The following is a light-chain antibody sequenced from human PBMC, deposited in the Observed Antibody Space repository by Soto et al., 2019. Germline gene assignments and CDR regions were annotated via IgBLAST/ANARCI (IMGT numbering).Light chain of an antibody. CDR1: QGINNY. J-gene: IGKJ4*01. Sequence: DIQLTQSPSFLSASVGDRVTITCRASQGINNYLAWYQQKPGKAPEFLIYAASTLQSGVPSRFSGSGSGTEFTLTISSLQPEDFATYYCQQLNSYPLTFGGGTKVEIK. CDR3: QQLNSYPLT. CDR2: AAS. V-gene: IGKV1-9*01.